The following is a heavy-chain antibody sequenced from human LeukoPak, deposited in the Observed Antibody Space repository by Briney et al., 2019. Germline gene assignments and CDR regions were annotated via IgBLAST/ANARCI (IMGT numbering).Heavy chain of an antibody. CDR3: ARRESSDYYFDY. CDR2: ISVSGTYK. Sequence: GGSLRLSCAVSGFTFNAYSMNWVRQAPGKGLEWVSSISVSGTYKHYADSLRGRFTISRDNAKNSLYLQMDNLRAEDTALYFCARRESSDYYFDYWGQGTLVTVSS. J-gene: IGHJ4*02. CDR1: GFTFNAYS. D-gene: IGHD1-26*01. V-gene: IGHV3-21*01.